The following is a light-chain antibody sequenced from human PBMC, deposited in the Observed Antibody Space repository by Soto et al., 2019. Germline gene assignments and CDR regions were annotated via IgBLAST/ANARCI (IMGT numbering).Light chain of an antibody. V-gene: IGKV1-5*01. CDR2: AAS. Sequence: IQMTQSPSRLSASVGDRVTIGWRASQSIGYLVAWYQQKPGKAPNLLIYAASTLETGVPSRFSGSGYGTEFTLTIASLQPEDSASYYCQQYNSFSKTFGRGTKVDIK. CDR3: QQYNSFSKT. J-gene: IGKJ1*01. CDR1: QSIGYL.